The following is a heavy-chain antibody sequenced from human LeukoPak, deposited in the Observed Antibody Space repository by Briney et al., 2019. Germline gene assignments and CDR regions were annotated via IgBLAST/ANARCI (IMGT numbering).Heavy chain of an antibody. D-gene: IGHD6-6*01. J-gene: IGHJ3*02. Sequence: ASVKVSCKASGYTFTSYDINWLRQATGQGLEWMVWMNPNSGNTGYAQKFQGRVTMTRNTSISTAYMELSSLRSEDTAVYYCARGSRGIAARRFDAFDIWGQGTMVTVSS. CDR3: ARGSRGIAARRFDAFDI. V-gene: IGHV1-8*01. CDR2: MNPNSGNT. CDR1: GYTFTSYD.